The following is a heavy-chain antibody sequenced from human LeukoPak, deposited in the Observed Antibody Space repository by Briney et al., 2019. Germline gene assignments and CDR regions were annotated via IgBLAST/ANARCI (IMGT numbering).Heavy chain of an antibody. CDR1: GFTFSSYS. V-gene: IGHV3-48*04. CDR2: ISSSGSTI. Sequence: GGSLRLSCAASGFTFSSYSMNWVRQAPGKGLEWVSYISSSGSTIYYADSVKGRFTISRDNAKNSLYLQMNSLRAEDTAVYYCARDYYDSTGRHDAFDIWGQGTMVTVSS. D-gene: IGHD3-22*01. J-gene: IGHJ3*02. CDR3: ARDYYDSTGRHDAFDI.